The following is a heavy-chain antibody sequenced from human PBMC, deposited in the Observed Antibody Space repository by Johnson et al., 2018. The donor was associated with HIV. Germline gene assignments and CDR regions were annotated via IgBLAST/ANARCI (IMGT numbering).Heavy chain of an antibody. CDR2: IRWNSGSI. V-gene: IGHV3-20*04. CDR1: GFTFDDYG. CDR3: AREGGLISDAFDI. Sequence: VQLVESGGGVVQPGGSLRLSCAASGFTFDDYGMRWVRQVPGKGLEWVSGIRWNSGSIGYADSVKGRFTIPRDNAKNSLYLQMNSLRAEDTALYYWAREGGLISDAFDIWGQGTMVTVSS. J-gene: IGHJ3*02. D-gene: IGHD3-16*01.